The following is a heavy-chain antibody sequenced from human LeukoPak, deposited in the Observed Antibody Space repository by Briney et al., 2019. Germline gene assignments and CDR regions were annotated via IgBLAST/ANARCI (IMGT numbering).Heavy chain of an antibody. D-gene: IGHD2-2*01. CDR2: IYYSGST. CDR1: GGSISSYY. V-gene: IGHV4-59*12. J-gene: IGHJ4*02. CDR3: ARIIVVVPAAPYYFDY. Sequence: SETLSLTCTVSGGSISSYYWSWIRQPPGKGLEWIGYIYYSGSTNYNPSLKSRVTISVDTSKNQFSLKLSSVTAADTAVYYCARIIVVVPAAPYYFDYWGQGTLVTASS.